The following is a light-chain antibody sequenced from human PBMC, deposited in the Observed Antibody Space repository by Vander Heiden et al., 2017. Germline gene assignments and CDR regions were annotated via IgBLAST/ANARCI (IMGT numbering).Light chain of an antibody. CDR1: SGINVDAYR. CDR2: YKSDSDK. V-gene: IGLV5-45*03. Sequence: QPVLNQLSSHSASPRASASLTCALRSGINVDAYRIYWYQQKPGSPPQYLLSYKSDSDKQQGSGVPSRFSGSKDDSANAGILLISGLQSEDEADYYCMIWHSSAYVFGTGTKVTVL. CDR3: MIWHSSAYV. J-gene: IGLJ1*01.